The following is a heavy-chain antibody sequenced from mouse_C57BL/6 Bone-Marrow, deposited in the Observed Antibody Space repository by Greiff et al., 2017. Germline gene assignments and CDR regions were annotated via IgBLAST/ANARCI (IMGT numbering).Heavy chain of an antibody. CDR3: ARDRYIYYYGSIWYFED. CDR2: INYDGSST. D-gene: IGHD1-1*01. V-gene: IGHV5-16*01. CDR1: GFTFSDYY. J-gene: IGHJ1*03. Sequence: EVQLVESEGGLVQPGSSMKLSCTASGFTFSDYYMAWVRQVPEKGLEWVANINYDGSSTYYLDSLKSRFIISRDNAKNILYLQMSSLTSEDTATYYCARDRYIYYYGSIWYFEDWGTGTTVTVSS.